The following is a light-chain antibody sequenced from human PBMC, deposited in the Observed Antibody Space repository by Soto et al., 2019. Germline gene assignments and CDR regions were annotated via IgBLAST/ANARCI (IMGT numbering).Light chain of an antibody. V-gene: IGLV1-51*01. Sequence: QSVLTQSPSVSAAPGQKVIISCSGSSSNIGNNYVSWYQQLPGTAPKLLIYDNNKRPSGIPDRFSGSKSGTSGTLDITGLQTGDEADYYCATWDGSLPGEVFGGGTKLTVL. J-gene: IGLJ2*01. CDR1: SSNIGNNY. CDR3: ATWDGSLPGEV. CDR2: DNN.